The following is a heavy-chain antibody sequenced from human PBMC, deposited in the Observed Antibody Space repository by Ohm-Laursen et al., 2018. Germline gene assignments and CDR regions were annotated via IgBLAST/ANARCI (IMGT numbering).Heavy chain of an antibody. D-gene: IGHD3-10*01. Sequence: ASVKVSCKASGYTFTSYGISWLRQAPGQGPEWMGWISVYNGNTKYAQKVQGRLTMTTDTPTSTAYMELRGLRSDDPAVYYCARNFRWGGGGGEEDYYYGIDVWGQGTTVTVSS. V-gene: IGHV1-18*01. J-gene: IGHJ6*02. CDR3: ARNFRWGGGGGEEDYYYGIDV. CDR1: GYTFTSYG. CDR2: ISVYNGNT.